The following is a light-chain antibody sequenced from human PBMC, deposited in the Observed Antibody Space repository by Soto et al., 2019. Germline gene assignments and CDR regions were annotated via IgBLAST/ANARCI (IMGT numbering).Light chain of an antibody. V-gene: IGKV3-15*01. CDR3: QQYNNWPPPCT. J-gene: IGKJ1*01. Sequence: ETVMTQSPATLSVSPGERSTLSVRSSQSVSSNLAWYQQKPGQAPRLLIYGASTRATGIPARFSGSGSGTDFTLTISSLEPEDFAVYFCQQYNNWPPPCTFGQGTKVDIK. CDR2: GAS. CDR1: QSVSSN.